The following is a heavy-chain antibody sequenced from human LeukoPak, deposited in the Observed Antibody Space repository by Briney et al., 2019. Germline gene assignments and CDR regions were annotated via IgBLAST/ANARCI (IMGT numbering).Heavy chain of an antibody. CDR2: ISDSGGTI. CDR1: GFTFSSYA. J-gene: IGHJ4*02. Sequence: TGGSLRLSCAASGFTFSSYAMSWVRQAPGKGLGWVSGISDSGGTIYYADSVKGRFTISRDNSKNTLYLQMNSLRADDTAVYYCAKKLSGSYKACDYWGQGTPVTVSS. D-gene: IGHD1-26*01. V-gene: IGHV3-23*01. CDR3: AKKLSGSYKACDY.